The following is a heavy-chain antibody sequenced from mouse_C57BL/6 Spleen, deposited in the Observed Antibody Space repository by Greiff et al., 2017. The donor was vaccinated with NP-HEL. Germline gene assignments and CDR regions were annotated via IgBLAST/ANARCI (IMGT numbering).Heavy chain of an antibody. J-gene: IGHJ2*01. CDR3: ARITTVVATRDY. CDR2: IYPGDGDT. Sequence: LQESGAELVKPGASVKISCKASGYAFSSYWMNWVKQRPGKGLEWIGQIYPGDGDTNYNGKFKGKATLTADKSSSTAYMQLSSLTSEDSAVYFCARITTVVATRDYWGQGTTLTVSS. D-gene: IGHD1-1*01. CDR1: GYAFSSYW. V-gene: IGHV1-80*01.